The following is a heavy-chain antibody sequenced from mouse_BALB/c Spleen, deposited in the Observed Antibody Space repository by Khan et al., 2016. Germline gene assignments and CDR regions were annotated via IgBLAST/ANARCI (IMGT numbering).Heavy chain of an antibody. J-gene: IGHJ3*01. D-gene: IGHD2-4*01. CDR2: ISYSGNT. CDR1: GYSITSDYA. Sequence: EVQLQESGPGLVKPSQSLSLTCTVTGYSITSDYAWNWIRQFPGNKLEWMGYISYSGNTSSNPSLKSRFSITRDTSKNQFFLQLNSVTTEDTATYYCARLMITGWFAYWGQGTLVTVSA. CDR3: ARLMITGWFAY. V-gene: IGHV3-2*02.